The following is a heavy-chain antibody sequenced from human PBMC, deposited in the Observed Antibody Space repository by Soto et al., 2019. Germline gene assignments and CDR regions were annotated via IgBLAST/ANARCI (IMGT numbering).Heavy chain of an antibody. J-gene: IGHJ2*01. CDR2: ISYDGSNK. V-gene: IGHV3-30-3*01. CDR1: GFTFSSYD. CDR3: ARDPLWGTAMVLWYFDL. D-gene: IGHD5-18*01. Sequence: QVQQVESGGGVVQPGRSLRLSCAASGFTFSSYDMHWVRQAPGKGLEWVAVISYDGSNKYYADSVKGRFTISRDNSKNTLYLQMNSLRAEDTAVYYCARDPLWGTAMVLWYFDLWGRGTLVTVSS.